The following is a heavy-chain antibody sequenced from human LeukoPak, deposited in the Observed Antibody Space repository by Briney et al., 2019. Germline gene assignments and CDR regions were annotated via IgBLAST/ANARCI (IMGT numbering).Heavy chain of an antibody. J-gene: IGHJ4*02. V-gene: IGHV3-9*03. CDR3: AKDRGSSGYYQELDY. D-gene: IGHD3-22*01. CDR1: GFTFDDYA. CDR2: ISWNSGSI. Sequence: GGSLRLSCAASGFTFDDYAMHWVRQAPGKGLEWVSGISWNSGSIGYADSVKGRFTISRDNAKNSLYLQMNSLRAEDMALYYCAKDRGSSGYYQELDYWGQGTLVTVSS.